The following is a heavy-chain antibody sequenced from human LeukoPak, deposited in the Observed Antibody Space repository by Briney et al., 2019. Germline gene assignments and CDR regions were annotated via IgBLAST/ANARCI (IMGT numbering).Heavy chain of an antibody. Sequence: ASVKVSCKASGYTFTSYYMHWVRQAPGQGLEWMGIINPSGGSTSYAQKLQGRVTMTRDTSTSTVYMELSSLRSEDTAVYYCARELYYGDYDILTGTFDYWGQGTLVTVSS. V-gene: IGHV1-46*01. CDR3: ARELYYGDYDILTGTFDY. CDR1: GYTFTSYY. CDR2: INPSGGST. J-gene: IGHJ4*02. D-gene: IGHD3-9*01.